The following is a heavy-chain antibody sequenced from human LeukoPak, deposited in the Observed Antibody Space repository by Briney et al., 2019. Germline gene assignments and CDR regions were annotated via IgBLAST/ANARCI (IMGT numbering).Heavy chain of an antibody. J-gene: IGHJ4*02. CDR2: IIPIFGTA. V-gene: IGHV1-69*13. CDR1: GGTFSSYA. CDR3: ARAGVQLERPFDY. Sequence: VASVKVSCKASGGTFSSYAISWVRQAPGQGLEWKRGIIPIFGTANYAQKFQGRVTITADESTSTAYMELSSLRSEDTAVYYCARAGVQLERPFDYWGQGTLVTVSS. D-gene: IGHD1-1*01.